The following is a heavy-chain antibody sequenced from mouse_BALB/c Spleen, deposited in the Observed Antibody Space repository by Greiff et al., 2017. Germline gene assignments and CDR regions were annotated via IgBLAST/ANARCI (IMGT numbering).Heavy chain of an antibody. V-gene: IGHV2-9*02. Sequence: VQLQESGPGLVAPSQSLSITCTVSGFSLTSYGVHWVRQPPGKGLEWLGVIWAGGSTNYNSALMSRLSISKDNSKSQVFLKMNSLQTDDTAMYYCARDRRIYYYGSSSFYAMDYWGQGTSVTVSS. CDR3: ARDRRIYYYGSSSFYAMDY. CDR2: IWAGGST. CDR1: GFSLTSYG. D-gene: IGHD1-1*01. J-gene: IGHJ4*01.